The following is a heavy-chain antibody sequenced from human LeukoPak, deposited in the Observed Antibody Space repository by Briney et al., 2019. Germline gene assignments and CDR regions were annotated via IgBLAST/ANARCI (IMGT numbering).Heavy chain of an antibody. V-gene: IGHV3-30*18. J-gene: IGHJ6*02. CDR1: GFTFSSYG. CDR2: ISYDGSNK. D-gene: IGHD3-22*01. Sequence: GGSLRLSCAASGFTFSSYGMHWVRQAPGKGLEWVAVISYDGSNKYYADSVKGRFTISRDNSKNTLYLQMNSLRAEDTAVYYCAKDLVYYYDSSGAHHYGMDVWGQGTTVTVSS. CDR3: AKDLVYYYDSSGAHHYGMDV.